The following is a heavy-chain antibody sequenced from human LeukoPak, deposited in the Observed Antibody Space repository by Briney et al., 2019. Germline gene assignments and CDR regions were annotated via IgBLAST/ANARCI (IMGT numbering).Heavy chain of an antibody. V-gene: IGHV3-30*18. J-gene: IGHJ4*02. CDR2: ISYDGSNK. Sequence: GGSLRLSCAASGFTFSSYGMHWVRQAPGKGLEWVAVISYDGSNKYYADSVKGRFTISRDNSKNTLYLQMNSLRAEDTAVYYCAKVRNRIAVAGYPFDYWGQGTLVTVSS. D-gene: IGHD6-19*01. CDR1: GFTFSSYG. CDR3: AKVRNRIAVAGYPFDY.